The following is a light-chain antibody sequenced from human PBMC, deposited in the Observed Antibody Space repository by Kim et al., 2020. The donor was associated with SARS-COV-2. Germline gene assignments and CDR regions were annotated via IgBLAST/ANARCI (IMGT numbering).Light chain of an antibody. CDR2: AAS. CDR1: QDISNY. V-gene: IGKV1-27*01. Sequence: DIQMTQSPSSLSASVGDRVTITCRASQDISNYLAWYQQKPGGVPTLLIYAASTLQSGVPSRFSGSGSGTDFTLTISGLQPEDVAIYYCQKSDCAPWTFGQGTKVDIK. J-gene: IGKJ1*01. CDR3: QKSDCAPWT.